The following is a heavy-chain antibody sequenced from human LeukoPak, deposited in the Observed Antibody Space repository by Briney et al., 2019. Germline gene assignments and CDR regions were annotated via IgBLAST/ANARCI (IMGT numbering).Heavy chain of an antibody. V-gene: IGHV4-38-2*02. Sequence: PSETLSLTCTVSDYSISSGYFWVWIRQPPGRGLEWIGRIYHSGTTYYNPSLKSRVTISVDTSKNQFSLKLSSVTAADTAVYYCASYYYDSSGHGTFDYWGQGTLVTVSS. CDR1: DYSISSGYF. CDR2: IYHSGTT. J-gene: IGHJ4*02. CDR3: ASYYYDSSGHGTFDY. D-gene: IGHD3-22*01.